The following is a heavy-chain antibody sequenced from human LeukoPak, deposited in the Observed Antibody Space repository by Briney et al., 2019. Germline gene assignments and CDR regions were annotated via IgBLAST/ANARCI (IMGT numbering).Heavy chain of an antibody. CDR2: IYTSGST. V-gene: IGHV4-4*07. D-gene: IGHD3-3*01. CDR3: ARDPGSDFWSGYYEVIAFDI. J-gene: IGHJ3*02. CDR1: GGSISSYC. Sequence: SETLSLTCTVSGGSISSYCCSLIRQPARRGVGWVERIYTSGSTNYNRCLKSEVTTSVDTSKHQFSLKLSSVTAADTAVYYCARDPGSDFWSGYYEVIAFDIWGQGTMVTVSS.